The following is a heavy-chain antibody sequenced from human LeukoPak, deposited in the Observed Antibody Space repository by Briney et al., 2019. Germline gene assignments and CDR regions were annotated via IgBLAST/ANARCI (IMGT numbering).Heavy chain of an antibody. J-gene: IGHJ4*02. Sequence: PGRSLRLSCAASGFTFSSYAMHWVRQAPGKGLEWVAVISYDGSNKHYADSVKGRFTISRDNSKNTLYLQMNSLRAEDTAMYYCARDRDTMIVVVTSFDYWGQGTLVTVSS. CDR2: ISYDGSNK. D-gene: IGHD3-22*01. CDR1: GFTFSSYA. CDR3: ARDRDTMIVVVTSFDY. V-gene: IGHV3-30-3*01.